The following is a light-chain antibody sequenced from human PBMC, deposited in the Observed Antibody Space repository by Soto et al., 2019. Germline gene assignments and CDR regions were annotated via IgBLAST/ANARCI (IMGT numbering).Light chain of an antibody. Sequence: DIQMTQSPSTLSASVGDRVTITCRASQSISSWLAWYQQEPGKAPKLLIYKASSFESGVPSRFSGSGSGTEFTRTISSLQPDDFATYYCQQYNSYSPWTFGQGTKVEIK. CDR2: KAS. V-gene: IGKV1-5*03. J-gene: IGKJ1*01. CDR1: QSISSW. CDR3: QQYNSYSPWT.